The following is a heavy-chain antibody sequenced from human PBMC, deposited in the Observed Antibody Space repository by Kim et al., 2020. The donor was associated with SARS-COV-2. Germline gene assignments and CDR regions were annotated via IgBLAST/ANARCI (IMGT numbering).Heavy chain of an antibody. Sequence: SETPSLTCTVSGGSISSSSYNWGWIRPPPGKGLEWIGSIYYSGSTYYNPSLKSRVTISVDTSKYQFSLKLSPVTAADPAVYYSARDGMRGIAVAGTSAYDPWGQGTLV. V-gene: IGHV4-39*07. CDR3: ARDGMRGIAVAGTSAYDP. CDR1: GGSISSSSYN. CDR2: IYYSGST. D-gene: IGHD6-19*01. J-gene: IGHJ5*02.